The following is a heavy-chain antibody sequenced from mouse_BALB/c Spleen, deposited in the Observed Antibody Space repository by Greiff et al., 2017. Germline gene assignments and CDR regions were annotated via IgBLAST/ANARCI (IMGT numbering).Heavy chain of an antibody. CDR3: ARVGYYPHAMDY. Sequence: QVQLQQSGPELVKPGASVRISCKASGYTFTSYYIHWVKQRPGQGLEWIGWIYPGNVNTKYNEKFKGKATLTADKSSSTAYMQLSSLTSEDSAVYFCARVGYYPHAMDYWGQGTSVTVSS. D-gene: IGHD2-3*01. V-gene: IGHV1S56*01. CDR2: IYPGNVNT. CDR1: GYTFTSYY. J-gene: IGHJ4*01.